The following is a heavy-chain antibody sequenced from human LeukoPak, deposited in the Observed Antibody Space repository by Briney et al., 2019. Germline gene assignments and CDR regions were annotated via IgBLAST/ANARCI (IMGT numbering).Heavy chain of an antibody. V-gene: IGHV4-38-2*02. J-gene: IGHJ4*02. Sequence: SETLSLTCSISGYSISSGYFWGWIRQPPGKRLEWIGNIHHDGITNYNPSLKSRVTISVDTSKNRFSLKLSSVTAADTAVYYCASRFTYDSSGYYNYWGQGTLVTVSS. CDR3: ASRFTYDSSGYYNY. D-gene: IGHD3-22*01. CDR1: GYSISSGYF. CDR2: IHHDGIT.